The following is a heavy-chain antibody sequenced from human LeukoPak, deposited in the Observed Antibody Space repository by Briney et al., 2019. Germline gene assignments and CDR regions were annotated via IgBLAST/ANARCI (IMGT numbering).Heavy chain of an antibody. CDR1: GDSVSSNGVA. Sequence: SQTLSLTCAISGDSVSSNGVAWNWIRQSPSRGLEWLGRTYYRSKRFNDYAVSVNSRITISPDISKNQCSLQLNSVTPEDTAVYFCARGAWRSFDYWGQGTLVTVTS. V-gene: IGHV6-1*01. CDR3: ARGAWRSFDY. J-gene: IGHJ4*02. CDR2: TYYRSKRFN.